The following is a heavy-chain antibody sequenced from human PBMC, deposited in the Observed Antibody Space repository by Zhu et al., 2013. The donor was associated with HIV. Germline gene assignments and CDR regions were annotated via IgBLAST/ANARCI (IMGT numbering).Heavy chain of an antibody. CDR2: INPGDGST. CDR1: GYSFTTNY. D-gene: IGHD2-15*01. CDR3: ARGACSGDSCYGRFDY. Sequence: QVQLVQSGAEVKKPGASVKVSCKASGYSFTTNYMHWVRQAPGQGLEWMGIINPGDGSTTYVQKFQGRVSMTRDTSTSTVYMEVSSLRSEDTAFYYCARGACSGDSCYGRFDYVGPGNPGHRLL. J-gene: IGHJ4*02. V-gene: IGHV1-46*01.